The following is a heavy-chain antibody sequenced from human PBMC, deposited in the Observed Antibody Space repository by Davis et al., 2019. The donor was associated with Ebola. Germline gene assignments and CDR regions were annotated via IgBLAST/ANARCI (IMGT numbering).Heavy chain of an antibody. J-gene: IGHJ4*02. Sequence: SVKVSCKASGGTFSSYAISWVRQAPGQGLEWMGGIIPILGIANYAQKFQGRVTITADKSTSTAYMELRSLRSDDTAMYYCARSIVATPDYWGQGTLVTVSS. D-gene: IGHD5-12*01. CDR1: GGTFSSYA. CDR2: IIPILGIA. CDR3: ARSIVATPDY. V-gene: IGHV1-69*10.